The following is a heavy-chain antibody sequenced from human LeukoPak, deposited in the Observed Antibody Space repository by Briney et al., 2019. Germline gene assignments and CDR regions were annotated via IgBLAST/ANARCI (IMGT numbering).Heavy chain of an antibody. CDR2: ISGSGLTT. CDR1: GFTFSNYA. V-gene: IGHV3-23*01. D-gene: IGHD1-26*01. Sequence: GGSPRLSCVASGFTFSNYAMSWVRLAPGRGLEWVSAISGSGLTTYYADSVKGRFTISRDNSQNTLYLQMDSLRAEDTAVYYCAKERREQSRDNYFDYWGQGTLVTVSS. J-gene: IGHJ4*02. CDR3: AKERREQSRDNYFDY.